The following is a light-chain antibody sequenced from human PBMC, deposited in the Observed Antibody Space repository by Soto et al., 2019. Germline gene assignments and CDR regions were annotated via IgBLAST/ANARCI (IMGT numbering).Light chain of an antibody. CDR1: QSISSSY. CDR2: ATS. Sequence: EIVLTQSPGTLSLSPGERATLSCRASQSISSSYLAWYQQKPGQAPRVLIYATSSRATGIPDRFNGSGSGTDFTLTISRLEPEDFVVYYCQQYGSSPLTFGGGTKV. CDR3: QQYGSSPLT. J-gene: IGKJ4*01. V-gene: IGKV3-20*01.